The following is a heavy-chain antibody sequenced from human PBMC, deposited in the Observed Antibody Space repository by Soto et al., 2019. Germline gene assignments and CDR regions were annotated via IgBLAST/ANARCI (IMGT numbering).Heavy chain of an antibody. D-gene: IGHD3-10*01. CDR1: GDTFNFYT. Sequence: QVQLVQSGAEVKKPGSPVRVSCTASGDTFNFYTISWVRQAPEQGPEWMEKTIPMLGMSNYAQKFQGRVTIMADKSTSTVYMNLSGLTSEDTAVYYCATNYGSGSTHFDYWGQGTLVTVSS. CDR2: TIPMLGMS. CDR3: ATNYGSGSTHFDY. V-gene: IGHV1-69*02. J-gene: IGHJ4*02.